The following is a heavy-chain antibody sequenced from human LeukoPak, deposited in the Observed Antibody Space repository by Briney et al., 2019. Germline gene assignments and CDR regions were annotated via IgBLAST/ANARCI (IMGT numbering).Heavy chain of an antibody. CDR1: GDIVSSNSAV. CDR3: AQGGAAAGFDY. D-gene: IGHD6-25*01. CDR2: TYYRSKWYN. V-gene: IGHV6-1*01. Sequence: SQTLSLTCGISGDIVSSNSAVWNWIRQSPSRGLEWLGRTYYRSKWYNDYAESVKSRITVNPDTSKNQFSLQLNSVTPEDTAVYKFAQGGAAAGFDYWGQGTLSPSPQ. J-gene: IGHJ4*02.